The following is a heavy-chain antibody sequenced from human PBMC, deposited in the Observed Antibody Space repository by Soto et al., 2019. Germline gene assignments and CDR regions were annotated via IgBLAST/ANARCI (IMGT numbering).Heavy chain of an antibody. CDR1: GYTFTGHY. CDR3: ARVSGGCGGYRRGGGGPYVDV. J-gene: IGHJ6*02. CDR2: INPNSGDT. Sequence: ASVKVSCKASGYTFTGHYMQWVRQAPGQGLEWMGWINPNSGDTNYAQKFQGRVTMTRDTSISTVYMELSRLRSDDTALYYCARVSGGCGGYRRGGGGPYVDVWGQGTTVTVSS. V-gene: IGHV1-2*02. D-gene: IGHD6-13*01.